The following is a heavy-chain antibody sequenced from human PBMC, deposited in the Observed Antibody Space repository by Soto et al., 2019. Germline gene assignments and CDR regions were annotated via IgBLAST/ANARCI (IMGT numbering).Heavy chain of an antibody. J-gene: IGHJ5*01. Sequence: KPSEPLSLTCTVSGGSISSYYWSWIRQPPGKGLEWIGYIYYSGSTNYNPSLKSRVTISVDTSKNQFSLKLSSVTAADTAVYYGEWLHHYDFRFDSWGQGTLVIVS. CDR3: EWLHHYDFRFDS. CDR2: IYYSGST. D-gene: IGHD3-3*01. CDR1: GGSISSYY. V-gene: IGHV4-59*01.